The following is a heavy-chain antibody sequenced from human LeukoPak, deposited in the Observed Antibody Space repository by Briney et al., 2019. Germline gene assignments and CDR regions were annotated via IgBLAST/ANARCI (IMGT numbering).Heavy chain of an antibody. V-gene: IGHV3-30*04. D-gene: IGHD2-2*01. Sequence: GGALRLSCAASGFTFSNYILHWVRQAPGEGLEWVAVISYDGSDKYYADSVKGRFTISRDNSRNTLYLQMNSLRAEDTAVYYCARDVTPATYARTDYYHYMDVWGKGTTVTVSS. CDR2: ISYDGSDK. J-gene: IGHJ6*03. CDR3: ARDVTPATYARTDYYHYMDV. CDR1: GFTFSNYI.